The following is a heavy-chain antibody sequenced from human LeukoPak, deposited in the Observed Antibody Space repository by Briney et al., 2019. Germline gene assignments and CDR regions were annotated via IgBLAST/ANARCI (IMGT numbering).Heavy chain of an antibody. J-gene: IGHJ4*02. D-gene: IGHD5-18*01. Sequence: PGGSLRLSCAASGFTFSSYAMSWVRQAPGKGLEWVSAISGSGGSTYYADSVKGRFTIPRDNSKNTLYLQMNSLRAEDTAVYYCAKGGVIQLWLVGDLYYFDYWGQGTLVTVSS. CDR1: GFTFSSYA. V-gene: IGHV3-23*01. CDR2: ISGSGGST. CDR3: AKGGVIQLWLVGDLYYFDY.